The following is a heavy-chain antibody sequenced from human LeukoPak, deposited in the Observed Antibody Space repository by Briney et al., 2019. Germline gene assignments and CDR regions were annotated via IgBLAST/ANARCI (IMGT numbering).Heavy chain of an antibody. CDR3: ARDSVERRPGFDI. CDR1: GFTFTGYF. J-gene: IGHJ3*02. Sequence: ASVKVSCKASGFTFTGYFIHWVRQAPGQGLEWMGWIHPNNGGTKYAQKFQGRVTMTRDTSINTDYMELSRLTSDDTAVYYCARDSVERRPGFDIWGPGTMVTVSS. D-gene: IGHD1-1*01. CDR2: IHPNNGGT. V-gene: IGHV1-2*02.